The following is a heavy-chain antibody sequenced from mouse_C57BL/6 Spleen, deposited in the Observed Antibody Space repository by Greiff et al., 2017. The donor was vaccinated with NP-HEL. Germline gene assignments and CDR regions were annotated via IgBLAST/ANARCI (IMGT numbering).Heavy chain of an antibody. D-gene: IGHD1-1*01. CDR2: IDPSDSET. CDR3: AREGRFITTVVADYFDY. J-gene: IGHJ2*01. Sequence: QVQLQQPGAELVRPGSSVKLSCKASGYTFTSYWMHWVKQRPIQGLEWIGNIDPSDSETHYNQKFKDKATLTVDKSSSTAYIQLSSLTSEDSAVYYCAREGRFITTVVADYFDYWGQGTTLTVSS. CDR1: GYTFTSYW. V-gene: IGHV1-52*01.